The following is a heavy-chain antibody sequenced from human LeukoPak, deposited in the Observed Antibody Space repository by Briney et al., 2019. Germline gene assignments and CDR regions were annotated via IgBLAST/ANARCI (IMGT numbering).Heavy chain of an antibody. CDR3: EVSGARIFDY. Sequence: PGGSLRLSCAVSGFTFSVYYMSWLRQAPGKGLEWVSYISSTSTYTNYADSVKGRFTISRDNAKNSLYLQMNSLRAEDTAVYYGEVSGARIFDYWGQGTLVTVSS. V-gene: IGHV3-11*03. CDR2: ISSTSTYT. CDR1: GFTFSVYY. J-gene: IGHJ4*02. D-gene: IGHD1-26*01.